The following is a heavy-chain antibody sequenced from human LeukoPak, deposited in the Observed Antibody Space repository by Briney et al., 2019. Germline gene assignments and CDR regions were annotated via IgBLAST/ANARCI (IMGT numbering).Heavy chain of an antibody. CDR1: GGTFSSYA. CDR2: IIPIFGTA. Sequence: ASVKVSCKASGGTFSSYAISWVRQAPGQGLEWMGGIIPIFGTANYAQKFQGRVTITADESTSTAYMELSSLRPEDTAVYYCARVVYTYYYYYMDVWGKGTTVTISS. J-gene: IGHJ6*03. D-gene: IGHD5/OR15-5a*01. CDR3: ARVVYTYYYYYMDV. V-gene: IGHV1-69*13.